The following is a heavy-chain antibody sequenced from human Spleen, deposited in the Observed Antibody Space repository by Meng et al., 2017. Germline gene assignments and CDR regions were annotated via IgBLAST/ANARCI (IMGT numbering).Heavy chain of an antibody. D-gene: IGHD4-11*01. CDR2: INHSGST. J-gene: IGHJ4*02. CDR1: GGSFSDYY. V-gene: IGHV4-34*01. CDR3: ARGPTTMAHDFDY. Sequence: QVQLQQWGAWLLKPSEARSLSWVVSGGSFSDYYWSWIRQPPGKGLGWIGEINHSGSTNYNPSLESRATISVDTSQNTLSLKLSSVTAADSAVYYCARGPTTMAHDFDYWGQGTLVTVSS.